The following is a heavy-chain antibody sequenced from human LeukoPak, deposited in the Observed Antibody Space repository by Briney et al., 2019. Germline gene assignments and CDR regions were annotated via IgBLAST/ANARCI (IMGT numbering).Heavy chain of an antibody. J-gene: IGHJ4*02. V-gene: IGHV3-7*04. CDR2: INRDGSGK. CDR3: ARGGSWFSDY. D-gene: IGHD1-26*01. CDR1: GFTFSSYW. Sequence: GGSLRLSCAASGFTFSSYWMSWVRQPPGKGLEWVANINRDGSGKYFVDSVKGRFTISRDNAKNSLCLQMISLRAEDTAVYYCARGGSWFSDYWGQGTLVTVSS.